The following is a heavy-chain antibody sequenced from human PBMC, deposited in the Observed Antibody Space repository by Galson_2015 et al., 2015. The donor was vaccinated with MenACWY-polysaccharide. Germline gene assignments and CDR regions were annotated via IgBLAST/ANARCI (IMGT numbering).Heavy chain of an antibody. Sequence: PALVKPTQTLSLSCTVSGFSLHSRGVAVGWIRQAPGEALKWLALIYWNNNARYNPSLSDRVTITKDTSKNRVVLRMTNLGPVDTGTYFCGHSVLVGDDYDWDSPQPLHWGQGTQVTVSS. V-gene: IGHV2-5*01. D-gene: IGHD3-16*01. CDR3: GHSVLVGDDYDWDSPQPLH. CDR1: GFSLHSRGVA. J-gene: IGHJ4*02. CDR2: IYWNNNA.